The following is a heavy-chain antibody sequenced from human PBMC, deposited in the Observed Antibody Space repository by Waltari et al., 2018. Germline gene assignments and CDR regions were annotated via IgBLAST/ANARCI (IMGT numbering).Heavy chain of an antibody. J-gene: IGHJ3*02. CDR2: IYYSGST. CDR3: ARRPVYYDSSGYIGAFDI. Sequence: QLQLQESGPGLVKPSETLSLTCTVSGGSISSSSYYWGWIRQPPGKGLEWIGSIYYSGSTYYNPSLKSRVTISVDTSKNQFSLKLSSVTAADTAVYYCARRPVYYDSSGYIGAFDIWGQGTMVTVSS. CDR1: GGSISSSSYY. D-gene: IGHD3-22*01. V-gene: IGHV4-39*01.